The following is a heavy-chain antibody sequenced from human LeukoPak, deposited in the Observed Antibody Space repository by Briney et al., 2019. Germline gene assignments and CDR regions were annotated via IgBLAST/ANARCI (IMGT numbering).Heavy chain of an antibody. CDR2: INPDSGGT. CDR1: GYTFTDYY. V-gene: IGHV1-2*02. Sequence: ASVKVSCKAFGYTFTDYYMHWVRQAPGQGLEWMGWINPDSGGTNYAQKFQGRVTLTRDTSLSTAYMELNRLRSDDTAVYYCARVMERITMIVEWWFDPWGQGTLVTVSS. J-gene: IGHJ5*02. CDR3: ARVMERITMIVEWWFDP. D-gene: IGHD3-22*01.